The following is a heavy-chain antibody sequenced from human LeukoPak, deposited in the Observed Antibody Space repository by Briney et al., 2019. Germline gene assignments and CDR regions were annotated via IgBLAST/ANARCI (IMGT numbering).Heavy chain of an antibody. Sequence: PGGSLRLSCAASGFTFSSYGMHWVRQAPGKGLEWVAVISYDGSNKYYADSVKGRFTISRDNSKNTLYLQMNSLRAEDTAVYYCAKEFGNGVYHNHRGTSSLDYWGQGTLVTVSS. V-gene: IGHV3-30*18. J-gene: IGHJ4*02. CDR1: GFTFSSYG. CDR3: AKEFGNGVYHNHRGTSSLDY. D-gene: IGHD2-8*01. CDR2: ISYDGSNK.